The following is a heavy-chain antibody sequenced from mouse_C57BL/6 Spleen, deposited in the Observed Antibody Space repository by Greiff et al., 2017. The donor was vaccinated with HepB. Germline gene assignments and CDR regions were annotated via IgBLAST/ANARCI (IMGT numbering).Heavy chain of an antibody. J-gene: IGHJ4*01. Sequence: EVQGVESGGDLVKPGGSLKLSCAASGFTFSSYGMSWVRQTPDKRLEWVATISSGGSYTYYPDSVKGRFTISRDNAKNTLYLQMSSLKSEDTAMYYCARQLIYDAYSEKNYAMDYGGQGTSVTVSS. CDR2: ISSGGSYT. V-gene: IGHV5-6*01. CDR1: GFTFSSYG. D-gene: IGHD2-3*01. CDR3: ARQLIYDAYSEKNYAMDY.